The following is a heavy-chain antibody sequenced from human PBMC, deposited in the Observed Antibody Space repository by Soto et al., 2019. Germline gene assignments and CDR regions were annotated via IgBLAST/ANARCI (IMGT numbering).Heavy chain of an antibody. Sequence: SVKVSCKASGGTFNTYTFSWVRQAPGQGLEWMGSIIPIFGTTHYAQSFQGRLSITADQSSTTTYMELRSLTSHDTALYYCARIPRYSFPTSDPLDNWGQGTLVTVSS. V-gene: IGHV1-69*13. D-gene: IGHD1-26*01. J-gene: IGHJ1*01. CDR2: IIPIFGTT. CDR1: GGTFNTYT. CDR3: ARIPRYSFPTSDPLDN.